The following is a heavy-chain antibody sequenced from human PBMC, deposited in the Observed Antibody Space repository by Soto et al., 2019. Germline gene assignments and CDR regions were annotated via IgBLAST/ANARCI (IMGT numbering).Heavy chain of an antibody. CDR1: GGSFSGYY. J-gene: IGHJ4*02. D-gene: IGHD2-8*02. CDR2: INHRGST. CDR3: ARAKITGLFDY. V-gene: IGHV4-34*01. Sequence: QVQLQQWGAGLLKPSETLSLTCAVYGGSFSGYYWTWIRQPPGTGLEWIGEINHRGSTNYNPSLNSRVTTSVDTSKNPFSLKLTSVTAAVTAVYYCARAKITGLFDYWGQGPLVTVSS.